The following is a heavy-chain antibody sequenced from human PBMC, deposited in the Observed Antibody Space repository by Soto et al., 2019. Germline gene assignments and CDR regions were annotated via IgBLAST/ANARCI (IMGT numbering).Heavy chain of an antibody. CDR3: AGWLRNYWGYNSFDY. D-gene: IGHD7-27*01. CDR1: GYMVSSSV. V-gene: IGHV1-18*01. Sequence: ASVKLSCKASGYMVSSSVISWVRRAAGQGLGWMGWISAYNRTANYAQKIQSRVTISTDASTRTDLLIMRSMRSDDTAVYYCAGWLRNYWGYNSFDYWGQGTLVTVSS. J-gene: IGHJ4*02. CDR2: ISAYNRTA.